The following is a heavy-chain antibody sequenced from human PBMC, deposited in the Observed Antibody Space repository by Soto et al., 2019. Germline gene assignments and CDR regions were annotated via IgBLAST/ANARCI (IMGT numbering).Heavy chain of an antibody. CDR3: ARRIAVAGFRFDP. Sequence: SETLSLTCTVSGGSIRSYYWSWIRQPPGKGLEWIGYIYYSGSTNYNPSLKSRVTISVDTSKNQFSLKLSSVTAADTAVYYCARRIAVAGFRFDPWGQGTLVTVSS. D-gene: IGHD6-19*01. V-gene: IGHV4-59*08. CDR2: IYYSGST. J-gene: IGHJ5*02. CDR1: GGSIRSYY.